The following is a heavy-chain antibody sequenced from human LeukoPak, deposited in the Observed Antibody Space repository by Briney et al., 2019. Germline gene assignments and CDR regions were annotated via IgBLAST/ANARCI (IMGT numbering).Heavy chain of an antibody. D-gene: IGHD4-17*01. Sequence: ASGKVSCKASGYTFTGYYMHWVRQAPGQGLEWMGWINPNSGGTNYAQKFQGRVTMTRDTSISTAYMELSRLRSDDTAVYYCARGTDYGDPNWFDPWGQGTLVTVSS. CDR3: ARGTDYGDPNWFDP. J-gene: IGHJ5*02. V-gene: IGHV1-2*02. CDR1: GYTFTGYY. CDR2: INPNSGGT.